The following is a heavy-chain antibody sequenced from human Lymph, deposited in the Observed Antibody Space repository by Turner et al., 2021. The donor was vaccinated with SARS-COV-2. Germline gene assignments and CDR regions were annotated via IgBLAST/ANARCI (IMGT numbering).Heavy chain of an antibody. CDR3: ARHNGGSLDY. V-gene: IGHV3-33*01. J-gene: IGHJ4*02. D-gene: IGHD3-16*01. CDR2: IWYDGSNK. CDR1: GFTFSSSG. Sequence: QVQLVESGGGVVQPGRSLRLSCAASGFTFSSSGMHWVRQAPGKGLEWVAVIWYDGSNKYYADSVKGRFTISRDNSKNTLYLQMNSLRAEDTAVYYCARHNGGSLDYWGQGTLVTVSS.